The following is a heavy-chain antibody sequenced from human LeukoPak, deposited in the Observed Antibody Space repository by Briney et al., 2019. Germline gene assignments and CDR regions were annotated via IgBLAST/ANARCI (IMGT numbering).Heavy chain of an antibody. D-gene: IGHD3-22*01. CDR2: ISNSGNTI. J-gene: IGHJ4*02. Sequence: GGSLRLSCAASGFTFSSYSMNWVRQAPGKGLEWVSFISNSGNTIYYAASVKGRFTISRDNAKNSLYLQMNSLRAEDTAVYYCASLHFYDGSTYYYVGDSWGQGTLVTVSS. V-gene: IGHV3-48*01. CDR3: ASLHFYDGSTYYYVGDS. CDR1: GFTFSSYS.